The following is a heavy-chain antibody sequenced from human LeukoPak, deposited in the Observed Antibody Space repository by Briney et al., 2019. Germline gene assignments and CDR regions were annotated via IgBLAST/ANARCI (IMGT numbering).Heavy chain of an antibody. V-gene: IGHV4-61*02. D-gene: IGHD6-13*01. CDR1: GGSISSGSYY. Sequence: SETLSLTCTVSGGSISSGSYYWSWIRQPAGKGLEWIGRIYTSGSTNYNPSLKSRVTISVDTSKNQFSLKLSSVTAADTAVYYCARGAAAGWFDPWGQGTLVTVSS. CDR3: ARGAAAGWFDP. J-gene: IGHJ5*02. CDR2: IYTSGST.